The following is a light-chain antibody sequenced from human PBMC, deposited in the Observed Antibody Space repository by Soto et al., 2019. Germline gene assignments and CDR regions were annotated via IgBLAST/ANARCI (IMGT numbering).Light chain of an antibody. V-gene: IGKV1-5*01. Sequence: GDRITITCRASQSVSRRLAWYQQKPGKAPKLLIYDASSLESGVPSRFSGRGSGTEFTLTISSLQPDDCATYYCQQSYNTPRTLGQGTKVDIK. CDR3: QQSYNTPRT. CDR2: DAS. J-gene: IGKJ1*01. CDR1: QSVSRR.